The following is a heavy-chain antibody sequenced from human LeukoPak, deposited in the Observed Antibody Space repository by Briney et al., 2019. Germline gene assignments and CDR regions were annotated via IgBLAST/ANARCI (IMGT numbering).Heavy chain of an antibody. CDR1: GGSISSYY. Sequence: SETLSLTCTFSGGSISSYYWSWIRQPPGKGLERIGYLYYSGSPNYNPSLKSRLTLSVDTSTNQFSLKLSPETAPATAVYYSSRAAASMLQLYWGQGTLLTVSS. CDR2: LYYSGSP. D-gene: IGHD2/OR15-2a*01. CDR3: SRAAASMLQLY. J-gene: IGHJ4*02. V-gene: IGHV4-59*01.